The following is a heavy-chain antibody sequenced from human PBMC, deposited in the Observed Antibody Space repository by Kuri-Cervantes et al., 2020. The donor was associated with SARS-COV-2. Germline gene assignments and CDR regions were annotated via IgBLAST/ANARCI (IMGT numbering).Heavy chain of an antibody. Sequence: GGSLRLSCAASGFTFSDYYMSWIRQAPGKGLEWVSYISSSSSYTNYADPVKGRFTISRDNAKNSLYLQMNSLRAEDTAVYYCARDTQVLDYWGQGTLVTVSS. J-gene: IGHJ4*02. D-gene: IGHD2-2*01. V-gene: IGHV3-11*06. CDR3: ARDTQVLDY. CDR1: GFTFSDYY. CDR2: ISSSSSYT.